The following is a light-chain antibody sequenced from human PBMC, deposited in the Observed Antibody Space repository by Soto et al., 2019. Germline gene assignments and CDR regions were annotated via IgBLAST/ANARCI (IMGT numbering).Light chain of an antibody. CDR3: QQYKNWPPIT. CDR2: YAS. J-gene: IGKJ5*01. Sequence: EIMMTQSPATLSVSPGERATLSCRASQSVRNNLALYQHKPGQVPRLLIYYASTRATGIPARFSGSGSGTEFTLTISSLQSEDVAVYYCQQYKNWPPITFGQGTRLQIK. CDR1: QSVRNN. V-gene: IGKV3-15*01.